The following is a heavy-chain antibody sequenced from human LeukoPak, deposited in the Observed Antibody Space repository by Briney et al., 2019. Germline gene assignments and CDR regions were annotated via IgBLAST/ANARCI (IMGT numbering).Heavy chain of an antibody. D-gene: IGHD7-27*01. CDR2: IYYTVST. J-gene: IGHJ3*02. CDR3: AKSPSWGSGLDAFDI. Sequence: PSETLSLTCTVSGVSISNYYCSWIRQPPGQGLEWIGYIYYTVSTKYNPSLKSRVTLSVDSSKTQFSLKLNSVTAADTAAYYCAKSPSWGSGLDAFDIWGQGTMVTVSS. V-gene: IGHV4-59*01. CDR1: GVSISNYY.